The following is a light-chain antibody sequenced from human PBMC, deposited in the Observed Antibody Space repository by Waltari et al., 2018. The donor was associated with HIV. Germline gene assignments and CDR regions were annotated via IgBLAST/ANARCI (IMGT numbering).Light chain of an antibody. CDR2: QDT. CDR3: QVWDSTTALG. J-gene: IGLJ2*01. CDR1: KMGDKY. V-gene: IGLV3-1*01. Sequence: SYELTQPPSVSVTPGQTASITCSGNKMGDKYACWYQQRPGQSPGLVIYQDTKRPSGIPERFSGSNSGNTATLTIRGTQTMDEADYYCQVWDSTTALGFGGGTKLTVL.